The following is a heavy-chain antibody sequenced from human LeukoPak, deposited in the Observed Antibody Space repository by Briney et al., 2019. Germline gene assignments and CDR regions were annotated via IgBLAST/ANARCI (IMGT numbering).Heavy chain of an antibody. CDR2: IYYSGST. CDR3: ARQLGYSYGNDY. J-gene: IGHJ4*02. D-gene: IGHD5-18*01. V-gene: IGHV4-59*08. CDR1: GGSISSYY. Sequence: SETLSLTCTVSGGSISSYYWSWIRQPPGKGLEWIGYIYYSGSTNYNPSLKSRVTISVDTSKNQFYLKLSSVTAADTAVYYCARQLGYSYGNDYWGQGTLVTVSS.